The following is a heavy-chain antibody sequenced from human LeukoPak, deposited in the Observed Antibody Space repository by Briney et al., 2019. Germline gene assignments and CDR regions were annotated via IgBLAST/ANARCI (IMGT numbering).Heavy chain of an antibody. CDR1: GFTFSSYW. Sequence: HPGGSLRLSCAASGFTFSSYWMSWVRQAPGKGLEWVANIKQDGSEKYYVDSVKGRFTISRDNAKNSLYLQMNSLRAEDTAVYYCARAGTKDYYYYYMDVWGKGTTVTVSS. CDR2: IKQDGSEK. J-gene: IGHJ6*03. V-gene: IGHV3-7*01. D-gene: IGHD1-1*01. CDR3: ARAGTKDYYYYYMDV.